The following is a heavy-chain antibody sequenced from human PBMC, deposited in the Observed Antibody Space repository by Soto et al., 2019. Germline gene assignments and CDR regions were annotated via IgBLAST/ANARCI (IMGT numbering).Heavy chain of an antibody. V-gene: IGHV5-51*01. CDR1: GYNFAGYW. J-gene: IGHJ4*02. Sequence: GESLKISCKGSGYNFAGYWIAWVRQMPGKGLELMGIIYPSDSDTRYRPSFQGQVTISADKSISSAYLQWSSLRASHTAMYYCARAGVSTRTFDYWGQGTPVTVSS. CDR2: IYPSDSDT. CDR3: ARAGVSTRTFDY. D-gene: IGHD3-3*01.